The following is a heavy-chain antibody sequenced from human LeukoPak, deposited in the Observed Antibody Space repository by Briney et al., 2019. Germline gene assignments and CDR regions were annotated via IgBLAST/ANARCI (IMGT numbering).Heavy chain of an antibody. D-gene: IGHD3-9*01. CDR3: ARDPLLTGYYWPYYFDY. CDR2: INPNTGDT. J-gene: IGHJ4*02. Sequence: GASVKVSCKASRYTFTGFYIRWVRQAPGQGLEWMGWINPNTGDTNYAQTFQGRVSMTRDPSITTAYMELSRLRSDDTAIYYCARDPLLTGYYWPYYFDYWGQGTLVTVSS. V-gene: IGHV1-2*02. CDR1: RYTFTGFY.